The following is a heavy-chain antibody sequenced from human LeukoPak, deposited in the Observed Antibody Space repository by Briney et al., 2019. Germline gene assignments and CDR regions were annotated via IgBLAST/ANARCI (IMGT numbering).Heavy chain of an antibody. CDR1: GGTFSSYA. CDR2: IIPIFGTA. D-gene: IGHD1-14*01. J-gene: IGHJ3*02. V-gene: IGHV1-69*05. CDR3: AREGTRNHPNFDI. Sequence: GASVKVSCKASGGTFSSYAISWVRQAPGQGLEWMGGIIPIFGTAYYAQKFQGRVTITTDESTSTAYMELSGLRSEDTAVYYCAREGTRNHPNFDIWGQGTMVTVSS.